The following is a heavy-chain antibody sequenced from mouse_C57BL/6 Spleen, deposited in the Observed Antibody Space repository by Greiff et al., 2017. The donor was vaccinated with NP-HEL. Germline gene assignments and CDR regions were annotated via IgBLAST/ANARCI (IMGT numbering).Heavy chain of an antibody. V-gene: IGHV1-50*01. CDR3: ASSNSGFDY. Sequence: QVQLQQPGAELVKPGASVKLSCKASGYTFTSYWMQWVKQRPGQGLEWIGEIDPSDSYTNYNQKFKGKATLTVDTSSSTAYMQLSSLTSEDSAVYYCASSNSGFDYWGQGTTLTVSS. CDR2: IDPSDSYT. D-gene: IGHD3-1*01. CDR1: GYTFTSYW. J-gene: IGHJ2*01.